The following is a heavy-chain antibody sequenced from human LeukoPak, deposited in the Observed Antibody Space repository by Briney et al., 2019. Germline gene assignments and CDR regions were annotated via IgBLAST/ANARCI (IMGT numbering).Heavy chain of an antibody. CDR3: AKEDYYGSGSYPDY. V-gene: IGHV3-30*18. Sequence: PGGSLRLSCAASGFTFSSYGMHWVRQAPGKGLEWVAVISYDGSNKYYADSVKGRFTISRDNSKNTLYLQMNSLRAEDTAVYYCAKEDYYGSGSYPDYWGQGTLVTVSS. D-gene: IGHD3-10*01. CDR1: GFTFSSYG. J-gene: IGHJ4*02. CDR2: ISYDGSNK.